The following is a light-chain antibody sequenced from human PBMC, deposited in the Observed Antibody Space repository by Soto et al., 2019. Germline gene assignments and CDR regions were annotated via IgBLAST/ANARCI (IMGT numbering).Light chain of an antibody. CDR3: QQYNNWPPWT. CDR1: QSVSRN. J-gene: IGKJ1*01. Sequence: EIVMTQSPATLSVSPGERATLSCSASQSVSRNLAWYQQKPGQAHRLLSYGASTSATGIPARFSGSGSGTEFTLTISNLQSEDFAVYYCQQYNNWPPWTFGQGTKVEI. V-gene: IGKV3-15*01. CDR2: GAS.